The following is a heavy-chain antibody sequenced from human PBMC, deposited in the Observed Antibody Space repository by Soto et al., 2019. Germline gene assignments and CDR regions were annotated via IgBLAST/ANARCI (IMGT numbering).Heavy chain of an antibody. CDR3: ARTGKFYYYDTTGLPFDP. V-gene: IGHV4-4*02. J-gene: IGHJ5*02. Sequence: QVHLKESGPGLVKPSGTLSLTCTVSGDTISSTRRWSWVRLSPGKGLEWIGEIYHLGRTNYNPSLKSRVTLSIDKSNNQFSLTLTSVTAADTAVYFCARTGKFYYYDTTGLPFDPWGPGILVTVSS. D-gene: IGHD3-22*01. CDR2: IYHLGRT. CDR1: GDTISSTRR.